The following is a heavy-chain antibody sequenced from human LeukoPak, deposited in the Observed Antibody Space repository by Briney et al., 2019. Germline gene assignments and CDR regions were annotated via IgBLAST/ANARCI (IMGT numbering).Heavy chain of an antibody. CDR3: ARGGFYDSRDYYQEAFDM. Sequence: LAGGSLRLSCAASGFTFSSYGMHWVRQAPGKGLEWVAFIRYDGSNKYYADSVKGRFTISRDNAKSSVYLQLNSLRADDAAMYYCARGGFYDSRDYYQEAFDMWGQGTMVTVSS. J-gene: IGHJ3*02. CDR2: IRYDGSNK. V-gene: IGHV3-30*02. D-gene: IGHD3-22*01. CDR1: GFTFSSYG.